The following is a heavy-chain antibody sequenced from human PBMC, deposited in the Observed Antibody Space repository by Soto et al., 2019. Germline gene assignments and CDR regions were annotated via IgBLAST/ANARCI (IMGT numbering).Heavy chain of an antibody. CDR2: IIPLFGTV. CDR1: GGTFSNFG. CDR3: ATTPFNMASAGSFYFDS. J-gene: IGHJ4*02. D-gene: IGHD6-13*01. Sequence: QVKLVQSETEVKEPGSSLKVSCKASGGTFSNFGISWVRLAPGHGLQWMGGIIPLFGTVHNAHRFQGRVTIAADQSTATASMELRSLTSDDTAVYYCATTPFNMASAGSFYFDSWGQGTLVTVSS. V-gene: IGHV1-69*01.